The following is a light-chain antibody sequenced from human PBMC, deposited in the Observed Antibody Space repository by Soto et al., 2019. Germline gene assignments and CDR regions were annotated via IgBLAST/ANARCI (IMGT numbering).Light chain of an antibody. V-gene: IGKV1-5*01. J-gene: IGKJ1*01. Sequence: DIQMTQSPSTLSGSLAYRCTITCRASQSISSWLAWYQQKPGKAPKVLIYDASSLESGVPSRFSGSGSGTEFSLTISSLQPDDFATYYCQQYNHYWTFGQGTKVDIK. CDR1: QSISSW. CDR2: DAS. CDR3: QQYNHYWT.